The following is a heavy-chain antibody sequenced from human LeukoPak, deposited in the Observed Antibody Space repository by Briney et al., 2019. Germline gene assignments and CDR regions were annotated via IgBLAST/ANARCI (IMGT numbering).Heavy chain of an antibody. V-gene: IGHV4-34*01. Sequence: SETLSLTCAVYGGSFSGYYWHWIRQPPGKGLEWIGEINHSGSTNYNPSLKSRITISVDTSKNQFSLKLSSVTAADTAVYYCARYLRRPYYFDYWGQGTLVTVSS. CDR1: GGSFSGYY. J-gene: IGHJ4*02. CDR3: ARYLRRPYYFDY. CDR2: INHSGST.